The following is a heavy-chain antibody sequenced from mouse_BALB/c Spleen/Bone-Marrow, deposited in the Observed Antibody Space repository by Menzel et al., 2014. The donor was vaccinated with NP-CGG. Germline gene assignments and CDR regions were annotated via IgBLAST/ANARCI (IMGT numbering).Heavy chain of an antibody. Sequence: QVQLQQSGAELVKPGASVKLSCKASGYTFTSYWMHWVEQRPGQGLEWIGEINPSNGRTNYNEKFKSKATLTVDKSSSTAYMQLSSLTSEDSAVYYCARSDGYYPYYYAMDYWGQGTSVTVSS. D-gene: IGHD2-3*01. CDR1: GYTFTSYW. J-gene: IGHJ4*01. CDR2: INPSNGRT. CDR3: ARSDGYYPYYYAMDY. V-gene: IGHV1S81*02.